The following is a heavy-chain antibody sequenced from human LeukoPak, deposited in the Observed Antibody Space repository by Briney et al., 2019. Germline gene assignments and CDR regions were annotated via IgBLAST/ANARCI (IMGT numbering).Heavy chain of an antibody. Sequence: GSLRLSCAASGFTFSSYSMNWVRQAPGKGLEWVSYISSSSSTIYYADSVKGRFTISRDNAKNSLYLQMNSLRAEDTAVYYCARDEWELLGGAFDIWGQGTMVTVSS. CDR2: ISSSSSTI. CDR3: ARDEWELLGGAFDI. CDR1: GFTFSSYS. J-gene: IGHJ3*02. V-gene: IGHV3-48*01. D-gene: IGHD1-26*01.